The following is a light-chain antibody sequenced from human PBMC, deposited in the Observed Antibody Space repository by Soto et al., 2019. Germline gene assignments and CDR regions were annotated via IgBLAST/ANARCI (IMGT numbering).Light chain of an antibody. J-gene: IGKJ3*01. CDR3: MQALQTVFT. CDR2: LGS. CDR1: QSLLHSNGYNY. Sequence: DIVMTQSPLSLPVTPGEPASISCRSSQSLLHSNGYNYLDWYLQKPGQSPQLLIYLGSNRASGVPDRFSGSGSGTDFTLKISRVEAEDVGVYYWMQALQTVFTFGPGTKVDIK. V-gene: IGKV2-28*01.